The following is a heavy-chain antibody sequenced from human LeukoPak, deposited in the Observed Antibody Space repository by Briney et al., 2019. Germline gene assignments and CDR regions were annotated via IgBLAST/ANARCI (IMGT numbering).Heavy chain of an antibody. D-gene: IGHD3-3*01. CDR2: FDPEDGET. J-gene: IGHJ5*02. Sequence: ASVKVSCKVSGYTLTELSMHWVRQAPGKGLEWMGGFDPEDGETIYAQKFQGRVTMTEDTSTDTAYMELSSLRSEDTAVYYCETRSITIFGVVIIGWFDPWGQGTLVTVSS. V-gene: IGHV1-24*01. CDR3: ETRSITIFGVVIIGWFDP. CDR1: GYTLTELS.